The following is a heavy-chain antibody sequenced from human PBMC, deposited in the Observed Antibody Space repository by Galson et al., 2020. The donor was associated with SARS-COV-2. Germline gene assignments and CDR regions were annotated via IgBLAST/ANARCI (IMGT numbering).Heavy chain of an antibody. V-gene: IGHV3-30*01. CDR2: ISYDGGIQ. D-gene: IGHD1-26*01. CDR1: GFTFTNYA. Sequence: GGSLRLSCAASGFTFTNYALHWVRQAPGKGLEWLAVISYDGGIQVYADSVKGRFTISRDNSENIVFLQMNSLRPDDTAVYSCTRDISGGAFDIWGQVTLFTVSS. CDR3: TRDISGGAFDI. J-gene: IGHJ3*02.